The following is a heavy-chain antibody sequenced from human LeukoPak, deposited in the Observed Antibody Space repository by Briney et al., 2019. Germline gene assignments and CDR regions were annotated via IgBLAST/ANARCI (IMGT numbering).Heavy chain of an antibody. Sequence: LETLSLTCTVSGGSISSNNYYWGCSRQPPGKGPEWIGSIYYSGSTYHNPSLKSRVTISVDTSKNQFSLKLSSVTAADTAVYYCARHREPSIAAAGPGFDYWGQGTLVTVSS. V-gene: IGHV4-39*01. CDR3: ARHREPSIAAAGPGFDY. CDR1: GGSISSNNYY. CDR2: IYYSGST. D-gene: IGHD6-13*01. J-gene: IGHJ4*02.